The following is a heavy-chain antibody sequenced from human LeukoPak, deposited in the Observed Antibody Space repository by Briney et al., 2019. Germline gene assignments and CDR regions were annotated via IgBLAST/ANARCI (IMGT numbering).Heavy chain of an antibody. V-gene: IGHV3-30*02. D-gene: IGHD5-18*01. Sequence: GGSLRLSCAASGSTFSSYGIHWVRQAPGKGLEWVTFIRSDGSNKYYADSVKGRFTISRDNSKNTLYLQMNSLRAEDTAVYYCAKDQGIQLDYWGQGTLVTVSS. CDR1: GSTFSSYG. J-gene: IGHJ4*02. CDR3: AKDQGIQLDY. CDR2: IRSDGSNK.